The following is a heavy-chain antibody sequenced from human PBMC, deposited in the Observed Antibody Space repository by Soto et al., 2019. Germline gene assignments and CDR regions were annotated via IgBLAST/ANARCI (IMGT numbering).Heavy chain of an antibody. D-gene: IGHD6-13*01. J-gene: IGHJ5*02. Sequence: GASVKVSCKASGFTFISSAVQWVRQARGQRLEWIGWIVVGSGNTHYAQKFQERVTITRDMSTNTAYMELTSLRSEDTAVYYCAAAGYSSSRRYTGAWFDPWGQGTLVTVSS. CDR2: IVVGSGNT. V-gene: IGHV1-58*01. CDR3: AAAGYSSSRRYTGAWFDP. CDR1: GFTFISSA.